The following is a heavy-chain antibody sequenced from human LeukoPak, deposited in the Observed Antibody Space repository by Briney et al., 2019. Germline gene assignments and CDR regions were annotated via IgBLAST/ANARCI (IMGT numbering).Heavy chain of an antibody. CDR2: ISSSSSYI. V-gene: IGHV3-21*01. J-gene: IGHJ4*02. Sequence: GGSLRLSCAASGFTFSSYSMNWVRQAPGKGLEWVSSISSSSSYIYYADSLRGRFTISRDNAKNSLYLQMNSLRAEDTAVYYCARDQGYCSSSSCYVWGYYFDYWGQETPLTVSS. D-gene: IGHD2-2*01. CDR1: GFTFSSYS. CDR3: ARDQGYCSSSSCYVWGYYFDY.